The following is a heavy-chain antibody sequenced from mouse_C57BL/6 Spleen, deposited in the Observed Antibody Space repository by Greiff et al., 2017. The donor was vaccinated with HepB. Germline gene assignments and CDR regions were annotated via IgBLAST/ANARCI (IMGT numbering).Heavy chain of an antibody. D-gene: IGHD1-1*02. J-gene: IGHJ1*03. CDR2: ISYGGSYT. CDR3: ARGRYGYWYFDV. CDR1: GFTFSSYA. V-gene: IGHV5-4*03. Sequence: EVKLMESGGGLVKPGGSLKLSCAASGFTFSSYAMTWVRQTPEKRLEWVAIISYGGSYTYYPDNVKGRCTISRDNAKNNLYLQMSHLMSEDTAMYYWARGRYGYWYFDVWGTGTTVTVSS.